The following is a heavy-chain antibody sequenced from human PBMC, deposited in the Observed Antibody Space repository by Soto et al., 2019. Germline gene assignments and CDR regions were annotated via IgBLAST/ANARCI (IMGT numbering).Heavy chain of an antibody. D-gene: IGHD4-17*01. Sequence: PGGSLRLSCAASRFTFSSYAMSWVRQAPGKGLEWVSVISGSGTGTYYADSVKGRFTISRDNSKNTLYLQMNSLRAEDTAVYYCAKADFPKVTTPGDAFDIWGQGTLVTVSS. CDR2: ISGSGTGT. CDR1: RFTFSSYA. CDR3: AKADFPKVTTPGDAFDI. V-gene: IGHV3-23*01. J-gene: IGHJ3*02.